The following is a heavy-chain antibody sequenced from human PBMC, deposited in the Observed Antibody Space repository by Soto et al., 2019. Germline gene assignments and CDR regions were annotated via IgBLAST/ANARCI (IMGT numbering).Heavy chain of an antibody. Sequence: PGGSLRLSCMASGSDFSTYSMNWVRQAPGQGLEWIAYVSLDSDSIQYADSVKGRFTISRDDAENSLYLQMDSLRDEDTATYYCARLYYDYVWGQGTTVTVSS. CDR2: VSLDSDSI. D-gene: IGHD3-3*01. CDR1: GSDFSTYS. V-gene: IGHV3-48*02. J-gene: IGHJ6*02. CDR3: ARLYYDYV.